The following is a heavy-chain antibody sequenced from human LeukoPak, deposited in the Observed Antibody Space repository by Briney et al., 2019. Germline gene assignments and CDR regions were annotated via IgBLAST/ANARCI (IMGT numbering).Heavy chain of an antibody. CDR2: IIPIFGIA. Sequence: SVKVSCKASGGTFSSYVISWVRQDPGQGLEWMGRIIPIFGIANYVQKFQGRVTITADKSTSTAYMELSSLRSEDTAVYYCASDPYYYDSSGYYYFDYWGQGTLVTVSS. CDR3: ASDPYYYDSSGYYYFDY. J-gene: IGHJ4*02. V-gene: IGHV1-69*04. CDR1: GGTFSSYV. D-gene: IGHD3-22*01.